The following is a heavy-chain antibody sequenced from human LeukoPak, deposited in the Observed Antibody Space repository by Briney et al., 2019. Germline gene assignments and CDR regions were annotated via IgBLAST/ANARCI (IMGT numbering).Heavy chain of an antibody. Sequence: GGSLRLSCAASGFTFSSYWMSWVRQAPGKGLEWVANIKQDGSEKCYVDSVKGRFTISRDNAKNSLYLQMNSLRAEDTAVYYCARDLRQQLGFPDYWGQGTLVTVSS. V-gene: IGHV3-7*01. D-gene: IGHD6-13*01. CDR2: IKQDGSEK. J-gene: IGHJ4*02. CDR1: GFTFSSYW. CDR3: ARDLRQQLGFPDY.